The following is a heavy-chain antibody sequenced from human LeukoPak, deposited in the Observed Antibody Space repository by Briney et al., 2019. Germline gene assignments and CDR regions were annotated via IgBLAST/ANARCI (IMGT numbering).Heavy chain of an antibody. CDR3: AGGQMFTSGGFDD. D-gene: IGHD6-19*01. V-gene: IGHV3-53*04. Sequence: GGSLRLSCAASGFTVSSNYMSWVRQAPGKGLEWVSVIYSGGRIYYADSVKGRFTISRHNSENTLYLQMNSLRAEDTAVYYCAGGQMFTSGGFDDWGQGTLVTVSS. J-gene: IGHJ4*02. CDR1: GFTVSSNY. CDR2: IYSGGRI.